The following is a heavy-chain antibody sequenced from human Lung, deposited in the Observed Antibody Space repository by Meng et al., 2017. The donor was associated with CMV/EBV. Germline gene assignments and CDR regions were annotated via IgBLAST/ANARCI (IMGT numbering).Heavy chain of an antibody. CDR2: IYFNGDK. V-gene: IGHV2-5*01. J-gene: IGHJ6*02. CDR1: GFSLSTSGVG. CDR3: GHRRDSFDYHGLDV. Sequence: SCXXLSXPTQTLTLTCAFSGFSLSTSGVGVAWIRQPPGKALEWLAVIYFNGDKRYSPSLKTRLTIIKDTPKNEVVLTLTNVDPVDTATYYCGHRRDSFDYHGLDVWXQGTXVTVSS. D-gene: IGHD3-3*01.